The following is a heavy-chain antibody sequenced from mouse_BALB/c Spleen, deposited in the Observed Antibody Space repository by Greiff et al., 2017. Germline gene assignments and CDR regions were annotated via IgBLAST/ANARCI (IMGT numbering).Heavy chain of an antibody. CDR3: AQHSYFDY. V-gene: IGHV1-69*01. J-gene: IGHJ2*01. CDR1: GYTFTDYW. D-gene: IGHD3-1*01. CDR2: IDTSDSYT. Sequence: QVQLQQPGAELVMPGASVKMSCKASGYTFTDYWMHWVKQRPGQGLEWIGAIDTSDSYTSYNQKFKGKATLTVDESSSTAYMQLSSLTSEDSAVYYCAQHSYFDYRGEGTTLTESS.